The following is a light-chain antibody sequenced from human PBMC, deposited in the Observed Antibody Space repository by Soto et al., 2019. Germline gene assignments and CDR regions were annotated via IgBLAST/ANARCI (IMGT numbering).Light chain of an antibody. CDR2: DAS. V-gene: IGKV3-20*01. Sequence: VLTQSPGTMSLSPGEGATLSCRASQRVASDLAWYLQKPGQPPRLLIYDASIKATGIPDRSSGSGSERDFTLTISRLEPEDAAVYYCQQYLTSPRTFGQGTKLEIK. CDR3: QQYLTSPRT. J-gene: IGKJ1*01. CDR1: QRVASD.